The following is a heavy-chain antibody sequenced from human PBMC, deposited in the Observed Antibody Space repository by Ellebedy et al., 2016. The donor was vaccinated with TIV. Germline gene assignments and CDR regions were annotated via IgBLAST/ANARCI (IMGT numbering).Heavy chain of an antibody. J-gene: IGHJ2*01. CDR3: ARGTKSGSYSATRYWYFDL. V-gene: IGHV4-34*01. Sequence: SETLSLXXAVYGGSFSGYYWSWIRQPPGKGLEWIGEINHSGSTNYNPSLKSRVTISVDTSKNQFSLKLSSVTAADTAVYYCARGTKSGSYSATRYWYFDLWGRGTLVTVSS. CDR2: INHSGST. CDR1: GGSFSGYY. D-gene: IGHD1-26*01.